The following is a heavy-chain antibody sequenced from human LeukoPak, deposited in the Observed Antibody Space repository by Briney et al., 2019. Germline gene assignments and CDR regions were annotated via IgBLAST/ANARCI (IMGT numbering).Heavy chain of an antibody. Sequence: ASVKVSCKASGYTFTSYYMHWVRQAPGQGLEWMGIINPSGGSTSYAQKFQGRVTMTRDMSTSTVYMELSSLRSEDTAVYYCASSSSGPSYFDYWGQGTLVTVSS. J-gene: IGHJ4*02. CDR1: GYTFTSYY. D-gene: IGHD6-6*01. V-gene: IGHV1-46*01. CDR2: INPSGGST. CDR3: ASSSSGPSYFDY.